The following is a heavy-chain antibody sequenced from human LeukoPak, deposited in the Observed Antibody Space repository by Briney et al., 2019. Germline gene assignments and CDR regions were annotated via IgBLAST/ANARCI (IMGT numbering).Heavy chain of an antibody. CDR3: ARDKYSSSAFDY. Sequence: SETLSLTCTVSGGSISSYYWSWIRQPPGKGLEWIGYIYYSGSTNYTPSLKSRVSISVDTSKNQFSLKLSSVTAADTAVYYCARDKYSSSAFDYWGQGALVTVSS. CDR2: IYYSGST. J-gene: IGHJ4*02. V-gene: IGHV4-59*01. D-gene: IGHD6-13*01. CDR1: GGSISSYY.